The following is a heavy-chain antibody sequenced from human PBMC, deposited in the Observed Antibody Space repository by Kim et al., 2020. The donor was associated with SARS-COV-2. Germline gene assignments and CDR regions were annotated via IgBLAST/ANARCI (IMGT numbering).Heavy chain of an antibody. D-gene: IGHD3-22*01. CDR1: GGSISSYY. Sequence: SETLSLTCTVSGGSISSYYWIWIRQPPGKGLEWIGYIYYSGSTNYNPSLKSRVTISVDTSKNQFSLKLSSVTAADTAVYYCARGPPASYYDSSGYYEYYYYGMDVWGQGTTVTVSS. CDR3: ARGPPASYYDSSGYYEYYYYGMDV. J-gene: IGHJ6*02. CDR2: IYYSGST. V-gene: IGHV4-59*13.